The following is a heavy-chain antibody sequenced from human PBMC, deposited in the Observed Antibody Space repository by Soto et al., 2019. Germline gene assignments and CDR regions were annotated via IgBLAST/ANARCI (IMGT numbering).Heavy chain of an antibody. V-gene: IGHV2-5*02. CDR2: IYWDDDK. CDR1: GFSLTTSGVC. D-gene: IGHD3-3*01. CDR3: AHRVLRTVFGLVTTTAIYVDF. J-gene: IGHJ4*02. Sequence: QITLNESGPTVVRPTETLTLTCRFSGFSLTTSGVCVGWIRQSPGKAPEWLALIYWDDDKRYSASLKSRLTINKDTSKNQVVLTVSDLDPTDTATYYCAHRVLRTVFGLVTTTAIYVDFWGQGTPVAVSS.